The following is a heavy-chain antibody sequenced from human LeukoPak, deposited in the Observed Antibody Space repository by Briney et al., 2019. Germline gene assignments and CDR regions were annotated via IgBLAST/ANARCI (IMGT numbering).Heavy chain of an antibody. CDR2: LSGSSGTT. V-gene: IGHV3-23*01. J-gene: IGHJ5*02. Sequence: GGSLRLSCAASGFTFSNYGMSWVRQAPGEGLEWVSALSGSSGTTYYADSVKGRFTISRDNSKNTLYLQMNSLRAEDTAVYYCAKHYDSSGYGLDPWGQGTLVTVSS. CDR3: AKHYDSSGYGLDP. CDR1: GFTFSNYG. D-gene: IGHD3-22*01.